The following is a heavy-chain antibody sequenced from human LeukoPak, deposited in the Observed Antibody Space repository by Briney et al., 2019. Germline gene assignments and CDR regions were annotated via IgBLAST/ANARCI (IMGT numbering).Heavy chain of an antibody. Sequence: PGGSLRLSCAAYGFTLSRHWMSWVRQAPGKGLEWVANIKQDGSEKYYVDAVKGRFTISRDNAKNSLYLQMNSLRVEDTAVYYCARLGYPWYYDYWGQGTLVTVSS. CDR2: IKQDGSEK. V-gene: IGHV3-7*03. D-gene: IGHD2-15*01. CDR3: ARLGYPWYYDY. CDR1: GFTLSRHW. J-gene: IGHJ4*02.